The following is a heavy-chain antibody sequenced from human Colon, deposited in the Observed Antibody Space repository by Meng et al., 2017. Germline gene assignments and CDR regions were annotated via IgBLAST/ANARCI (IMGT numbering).Heavy chain of an antibody. CDR3: ARAVIKDYSDHIFAYYVDN. V-gene: IGHV3-11*01. CDR1: GFTFSDYY. CDR2: ITSSGAT. D-gene: IGHD3-22*01. Sequence: GESLKISCAASGFTFSDYYMSWIRQAPGKGLEWLSYITSSGATDYAESVQGRFTISRDNAKKSLYMQMNSLRPEDTAVYYCARAVIKDYSDHIFAYYVDNWGQGTMVTVSS. J-gene: IGHJ4*02.